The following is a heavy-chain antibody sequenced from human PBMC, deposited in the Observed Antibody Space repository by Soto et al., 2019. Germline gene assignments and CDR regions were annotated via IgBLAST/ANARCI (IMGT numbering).Heavy chain of an antibody. V-gene: IGHV1-58*02. CDR3: AAGPLASYYYYYYMDV. J-gene: IGHJ6*03. CDR1: GFTFTSSA. D-gene: IGHD6-6*01. CDR2: IVVGSGNT. Sequence: ASVKVSCKASGFTFTSSAMQWVRQARGQRLEWIGWIVVGSGNTNYAQKFQERVTITRDMSTSTAYMELSSLRPEDTAVYYCAAGPLASYYYYYYMDVWGKGTTVTVSS.